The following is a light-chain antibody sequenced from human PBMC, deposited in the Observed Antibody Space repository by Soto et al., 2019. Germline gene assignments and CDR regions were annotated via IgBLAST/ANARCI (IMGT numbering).Light chain of an antibody. CDR2: EVS. CDR1: SSDVGAYDF. J-gene: IGLJ2*01. Sequence: QSALAQPASVSGSPGQSITISCTGTSSDVGAYDFVSWYQQHPDKAPKLMIYEVSNRPSGVSYRFSGSKSVNTATLTISGLQAEDEADYYCSSYAGSNNLGVFGGGTKLTVL. CDR3: SSYAGSNNLGV. V-gene: IGLV2-14*03.